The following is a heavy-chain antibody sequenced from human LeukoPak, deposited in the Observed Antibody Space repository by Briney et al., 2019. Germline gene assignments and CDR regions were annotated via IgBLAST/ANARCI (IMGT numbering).Heavy chain of an antibody. Sequence: PGGSLRLSCAASGFTFDDYAMHWVRQTPGKGLEWVSLISGDGYSTYYADSVKGRFTISRDNSKNSLYLQMNSLTTEDTALYYCTGGRLWLEDYWGQGTLVTVSS. CDR3: TGGRLWLEDY. J-gene: IGHJ4*02. CDR1: GFTFDDYA. V-gene: IGHV3-43*02. D-gene: IGHD6-19*01. CDR2: ISGDGYST.